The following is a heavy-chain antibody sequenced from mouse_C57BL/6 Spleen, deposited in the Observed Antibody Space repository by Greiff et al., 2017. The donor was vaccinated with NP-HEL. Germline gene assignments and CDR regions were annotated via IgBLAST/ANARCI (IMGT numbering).Heavy chain of an antibody. CDR1: GYTFTDYY. CDR2: IYPGSGNT. J-gene: IGHJ4*01. CDR3: ARYWEDAMDY. V-gene: IGHV1-76*01. Sequence: QVQLKQSGAELVRPGASVKLSCKASGYTFTDYYINWVKQRPGQGLEWIARIYPGSGNTYYNEKFKGKATLTAEKSSSTAYMQLSSLTSEDSAVYFCARYWEDAMDYWGQGTSVTVSS. D-gene: IGHD4-1*01.